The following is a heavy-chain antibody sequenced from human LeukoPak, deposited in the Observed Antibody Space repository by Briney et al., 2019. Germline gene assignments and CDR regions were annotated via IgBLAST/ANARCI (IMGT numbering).Heavy chain of an antibody. Sequence: PGGSLRLSCAASGFTFSSYSMNWVRQAPGKGLEWVSAISSSSSYIYYADSVKGRFTISRDNAKNSLYLQMNSLRAEDTAVYYCARIGGWGSYYYMDVWGKGTTVTISS. D-gene: IGHD3-10*01. J-gene: IGHJ6*04. CDR3: ARIGGWGSYYYMDV. CDR1: GFTFSSYS. V-gene: IGHV3-21*04. CDR2: ISSSSSYI.